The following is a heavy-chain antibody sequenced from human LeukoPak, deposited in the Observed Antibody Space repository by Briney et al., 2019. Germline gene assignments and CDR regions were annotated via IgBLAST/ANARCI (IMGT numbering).Heavy chain of an antibody. CDR1: GFTFSSYE. Sequence: GGSLRLSCAASGFTFSSYEMNWVREAPGRGLEWVSYISSSGSTIYYADSVKGLFTISRDNAKNSLYLQMNSPRAEDTAVYYCAELGITMIGGVWGKGTTVTISS. CDR2: ISSSGSTI. J-gene: IGHJ6*04. CDR3: AELGITMIGGV. V-gene: IGHV3-48*03. D-gene: IGHD3-10*02.